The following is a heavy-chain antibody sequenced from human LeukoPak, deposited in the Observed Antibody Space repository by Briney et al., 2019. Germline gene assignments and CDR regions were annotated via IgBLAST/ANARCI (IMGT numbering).Heavy chain of an antibody. V-gene: IGHV3-23*01. CDR2: ISGSGGST. CDR3: AKAFSYYDILTGYSY. CDR1: GFTFSSYA. D-gene: IGHD3-9*01. Sequence: GGSLRLSCAASGFTFSSYAMSWVRQAPGKGLEWVSAISGSGGSTYYADSMKGRFTIPRDNSKNTLYLQMNSLRAEDTAVYYCAKAFSYYDILTGYSYWGQGTLVTVSS. J-gene: IGHJ4*02.